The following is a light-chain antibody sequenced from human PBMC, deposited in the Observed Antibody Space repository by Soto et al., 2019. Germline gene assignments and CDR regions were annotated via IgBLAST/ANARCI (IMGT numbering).Light chain of an antibody. CDR2: GAS. Sequence: IVMNQTPSALSVSPGERATLSCRASQSVSSNLAWYQQKPGQAPRPLIYGASTRATGIPARFSGSGSGTDFTLSSSRLDPEDFALYYRQDSDEPMWTFAQGTKVDIK. CDR3: QDSDEPMWT. CDR1: QSVSSN. J-gene: IGKJ1*01. V-gene: IGKV3-15*01.